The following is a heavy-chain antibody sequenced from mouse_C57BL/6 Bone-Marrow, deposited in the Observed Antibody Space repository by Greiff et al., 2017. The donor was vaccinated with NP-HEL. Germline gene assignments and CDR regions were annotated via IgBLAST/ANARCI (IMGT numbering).Heavy chain of an antibody. Sequence: EVQLQQSGAELVRPGASVKLSCTASGFNIKDDYMHWVKQRPEQGLEWIGWIDPENGDTEYASKFQGKATITADTSSNTAYLQLSSLTSEDTAVYYCTTSKKVVAECWGNSTTLTAAS. J-gene: IGHJ2*01. CDR2: IDPENGDT. V-gene: IGHV14-4*01. CDR3: TTSKKVVAEC. CDR1: GFNIKDDY. D-gene: IGHD1-1*01.